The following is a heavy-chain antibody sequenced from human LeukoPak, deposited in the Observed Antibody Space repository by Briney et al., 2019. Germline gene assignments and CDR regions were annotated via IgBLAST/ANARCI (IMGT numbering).Heavy chain of an antibody. CDR3: AKDRCSNGIGCYYYYMDV. CDR2: IEYDGSNE. Sequence: GGSLRLSCAASGFTFSSYGMHWVRQAPGKGLEWVAYIEYDGSNEQYADSVKGRFSISRDSSKNILYLQMNSLRAEDTAVYYCAKDRCSNGIGCYYYYMDVWGKGTTVTISS. J-gene: IGHJ6*03. V-gene: IGHV3-30*02. D-gene: IGHD2-8*01. CDR1: GFTFSSYG.